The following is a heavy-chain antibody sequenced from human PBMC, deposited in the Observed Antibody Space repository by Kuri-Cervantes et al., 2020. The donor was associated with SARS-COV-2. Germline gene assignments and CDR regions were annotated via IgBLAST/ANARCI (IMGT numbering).Heavy chain of an antibody. CDR1: GFTFSTYA. Sequence: LSLTCAASGFTFSTYAMHWVRQAPGKGLEWVAIISYDGSNKYFADSVKGRFTISRDNSKNTLYLQMNSLRAEDTAMYYCAGIYGDYDLDYWGQGTLVTVSS. D-gene: IGHD4-17*01. V-gene: IGHV3-30-3*01. CDR2: ISYDGSNK. CDR3: AGIYGDYDLDY. J-gene: IGHJ4*02.